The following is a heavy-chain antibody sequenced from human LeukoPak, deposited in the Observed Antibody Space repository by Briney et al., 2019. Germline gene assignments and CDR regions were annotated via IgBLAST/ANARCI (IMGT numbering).Heavy chain of an antibody. CDR2: IYTGGSP. V-gene: IGHV3-53*01. CDR3: AAPGEDYGDYPFDY. D-gene: IGHD4-17*01. J-gene: IGHJ4*02. CDR1: GFTVSSNY. Sequence: QPGGSLRLSCVASGFTVSSNYMTWVRQAPGKGLEWVSVIYTGGSPYYADSVKGRFTISRDISKNTVYLQMNSLRAEDTAVYYCAAPGEDYGDYPFDYWGQGTLVTVSS.